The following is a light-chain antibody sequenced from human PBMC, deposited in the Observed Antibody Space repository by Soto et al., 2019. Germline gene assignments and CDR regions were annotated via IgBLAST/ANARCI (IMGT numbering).Light chain of an antibody. V-gene: IGLV2-23*02. Sequence: QSVVSQPASVSGSPGQSITISCTGTSSVVGSNNLVSWYQQHPGKAPKLMIYEVSKRPSGISNRFSGSKSGNTASLTISGLQADYEADYYCCSYAGRSAPYVFGAGAKVTVL. CDR1: SSVVGSNNL. J-gene: IGLJ1*01. CDR2: EVS. CDR3: CSYAGRSAPYV.